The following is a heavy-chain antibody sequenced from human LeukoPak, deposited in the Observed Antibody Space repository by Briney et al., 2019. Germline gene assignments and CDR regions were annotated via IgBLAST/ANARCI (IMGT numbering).Heavy chain of an antibody. Sequence: ASVKVSCKASGGTFSSYAISWVRQAPGQGLEWMGGIIPIFGTANYAQKFQGRVTITADESTSTAYMELSSLRSEDTAVYYCASPDGYNSNYYFDYWGQGTLVTVSS. CDR3: ASPDGYNSNYYFDY. D-gene: IGHD5-24*01. CDR1: GGTFSSYA. J-gene: IGHJ4*02. CDR2: IIPIFGTA. V-gene: IGHV1-69*13.